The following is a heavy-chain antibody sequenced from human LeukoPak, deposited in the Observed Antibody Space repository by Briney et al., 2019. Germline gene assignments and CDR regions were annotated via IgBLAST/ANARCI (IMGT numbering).Heavy chain of an antibody. D-gene: IGHD3-16*01. Sequence: SETLSLTCTVSGGSISSGDSYWSWNRQPPGKGLEWIGYSYYSGDTYYNPSLKSRLTISVDTSKNQFSLKLSSVTAADTAVYYCARDLGYVWGSYGDWFDPWGQGTLVTVSS. CDR2: SYYSGDT. CDR1: GGSISSGDSY. CDR3: ARDLGYVWGSYGDWFDP. J-gene: IGHJ5*02. V-gene: IGHV4-30-4*01.